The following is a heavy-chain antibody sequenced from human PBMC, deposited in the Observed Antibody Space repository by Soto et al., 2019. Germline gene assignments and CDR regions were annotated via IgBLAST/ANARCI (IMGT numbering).Heavy chain of an antibody. Sequence: PSETLSLTCTVSGGSITGGNYYWSWIRQHPVKGLEWIGYIFYSGTTYYNPSLKSRVTISVDTSKDQFSLKLSSVTATETAVYYCGGDHFHYYDISGLMGAWFDPWGQGILVTVS. CDR2: IFYSGTT. J-gene: IGHJ5*02. V-gene: IGHV4-31*03. CDR1: GGSITGGNYY. CDR3: GGDHFHYYDISGLMGAWFDP. D-gene: IGHD3-22*01.